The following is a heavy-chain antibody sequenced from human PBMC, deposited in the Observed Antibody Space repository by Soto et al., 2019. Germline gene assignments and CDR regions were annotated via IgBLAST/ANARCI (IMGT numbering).Heavy chain of an antibody. D-gene: IGHD1-26*01. CDR1: GFTFSDHY. V-gene: IGHV3-72*01. CDR3: ARSAVGATTSRAFDI. Sequence: PGGSLRLSCAASGFTFSDHYIDWVRQAPGKGLEWVARSRDKANSYTTEYAASVKGRFTISRDDSKNSLYLQMNSLKTEDTAVYYCARSAVGATTSRAFDIWGRGTMVTVSS. J-gene: IGHJ3*02. CDR2: SRDKANSYTT.